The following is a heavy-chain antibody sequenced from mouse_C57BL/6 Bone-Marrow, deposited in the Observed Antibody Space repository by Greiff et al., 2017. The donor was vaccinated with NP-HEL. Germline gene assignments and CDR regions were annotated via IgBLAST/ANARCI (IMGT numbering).Heavy chain of an antibody. CDR2: INPNNGGT. V-gene: IGHV1-26*01. D-gene: IGHD2-5*01. CDR1: GYTFTDYY. Sequence: EVQLQQSGPELVKPGASVKISCKASGYTFTDYYMNWVKQSHGKSLEWIGDINPNNGGTSYKQKFKGKATLTVDKSSSTAYMELRSLTSEDSAVYYCAREEAYYSNYDWYFDVWGTGTTVTVSS. CDR3: AREEAYYSNYDWYFDV. J-gene: IGHJ1*03.